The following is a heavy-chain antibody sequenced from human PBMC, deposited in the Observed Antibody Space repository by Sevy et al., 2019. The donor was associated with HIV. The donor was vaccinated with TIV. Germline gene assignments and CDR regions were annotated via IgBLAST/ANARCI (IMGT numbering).Heavy chain of an antibody. Sequence: GGSLRLSCVASGFTFSTYSLSWVRQAPGKGLEWVANTDTDGNQRYYVDSVKGRFTISRDNAKNSLYLQMNSLRAEDTAIYYCANDFARSRHYWGQGTLVTVSS. CDR1: GFTFSTYS. D-gene: IGHD1-1*01. CDR3: ANDFARSRHY. CDR2: TDTDGNQR. J-gene: IGHJ4*02. V-gene: IGHV3-7*01.